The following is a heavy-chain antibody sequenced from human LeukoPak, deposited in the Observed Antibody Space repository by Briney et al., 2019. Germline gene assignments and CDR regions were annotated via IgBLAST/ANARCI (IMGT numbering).Heavy chain of an antibody. D-gene: IGHD5-18*01. J-gene: IGHJ4*02. V-gene: IGHV3-30-3*01. CDR1: GFTFSSYA. CDR2: ISYDGSNK. Sequence: PGRSLRLSCAASGFTFSSYAMHWVRQAPGKGLEWVAVISYDGSNKYYTDSVKGRFTIYRDNSKNTLYLQMNSLRAEDTAVYACARERGYTYGLDYWGQGTLVPVSS. CDR3: ARERGYTYGLDY.